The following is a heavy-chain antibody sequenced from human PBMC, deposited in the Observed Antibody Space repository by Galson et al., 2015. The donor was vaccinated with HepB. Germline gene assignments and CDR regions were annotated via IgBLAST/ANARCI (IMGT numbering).Heavy chain of an antibody. Sequence: ETLSLTCTVSGGSISSYYWSWIRQPPGKGLEWIGYIYYSGSTNYNPSLKSRVTISVDTSKNQFSLKLSSVTAADTAVYYCASYDSSGYVDYWGQGTLVTVSS. CDR1: GGSISSYY. V-gene: IGHV4-59*01. D-gene: IGHD3-22*01. CDR2: IYYSGST. CDR3: ASYDSSGYVDY. J-gene: IGHJ4*02.